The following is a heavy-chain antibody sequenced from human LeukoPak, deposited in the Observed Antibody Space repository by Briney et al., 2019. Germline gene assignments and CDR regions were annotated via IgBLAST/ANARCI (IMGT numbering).Heavy chain of an antibody. D-gene: IGHD7-27*01. Sequence: PSESLSLTCNVSGGSISNYYWTWIRQPAGKGLEWIGRIYSSGTTTYNPSLKSRVAMSVDTSRNQFSLKLSSVTAADTAVYYCARVLDWGVYFEYWGQGTLVSVSS. V-gene: IGHV4-4*07. CDR3: ARVLDWGVYFEY. CDR1: GGSISNYY. J-gene: IGHJ4*02. CDR2: IYSSGTT.